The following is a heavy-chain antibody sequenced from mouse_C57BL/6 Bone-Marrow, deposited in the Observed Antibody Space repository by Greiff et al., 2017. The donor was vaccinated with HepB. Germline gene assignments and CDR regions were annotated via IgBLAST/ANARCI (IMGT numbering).Heavy chain of an antibody. Sequence: EVKLVESGGGLVQPGGSLSLSCAASGFTFTDYYMSWVRQPPGKALEWLGFIRNKANGYTTEYSASVKGRFTISRDNSQSILDLQMNALRAEDSATYYCARDRAFRYFDYWGRGTTLTVSS. J-gene: IGHJ2*01. V-gene: IGHV7-3*01. CDR1: GFTFTDYY. CDR3: ARDRAFRYFDY. D-gene: IGHD3-1*01. CDR2: IRNKANGYTT.